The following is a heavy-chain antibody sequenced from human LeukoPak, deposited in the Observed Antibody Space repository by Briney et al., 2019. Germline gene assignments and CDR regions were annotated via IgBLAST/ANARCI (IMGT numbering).Heavy chain of an antibody. CDR2: IQYDGSNE. D-gene: IGHD1-26*01. V-gene: IGHV3-30*02. J-gene: IGHJ4*02. Sequence: GGSLRLSCAASGFTFSSYEMNWVRQAPGKGLEWVAFIQYDGSNEHYADSVRGRFSISRDQSKNTLYLQMNSLRAEDTAVYYCAKAHSGSYFDYWGQGTLVTVSS. CDR3: AKAHSGSYFDY. CDR1: GFTFSSYE.